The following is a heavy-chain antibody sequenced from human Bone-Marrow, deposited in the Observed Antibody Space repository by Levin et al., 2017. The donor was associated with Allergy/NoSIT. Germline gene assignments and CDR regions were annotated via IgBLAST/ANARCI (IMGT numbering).Heavy chain of an antibody. Sequence: GESLKISCMASGYTFPSYYMHWVRQAPGQGLEWMGIMNPSGGGTGYAQKFQGRVAMTRDTSTSTVYMELTSLRSEDTAVYYCAGGTRVAGSSWGQGTLVTVSS. CDR1: GYTFPSYY. D-gene: IGHD6-19*01. J-gene: IGHJ5*02. CDR2: MNPSGGGT. CDR3: AGGTRVAGSS. V-gene: IGHV1-46*01.